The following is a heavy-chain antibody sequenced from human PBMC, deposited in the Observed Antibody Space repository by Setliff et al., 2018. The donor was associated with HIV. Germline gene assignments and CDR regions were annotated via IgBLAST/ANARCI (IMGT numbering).Heavy chain of an antibody. Sequence: ASVKVSCKSSGYTFTSYTMHWVRQAPGQRLEWMGWINAGNGITKYSQKFQGRVTITRDISASTAYMDLSSLTSEDTAVYYCARSAYCSGGSCYSGAFDYWGQGTLVTVSS. CDR2: INAGNGIT. J-gene: IGHJ4*02. V-gene: IGHV1-3*01. CDR3: ARSAYCSGGSCYSGAFDY. CDR1: GYTFTSYT. D-gene: IGHD2-15*01.